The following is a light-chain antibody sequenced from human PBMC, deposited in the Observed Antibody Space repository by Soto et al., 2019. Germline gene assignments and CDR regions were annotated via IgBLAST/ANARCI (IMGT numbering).Light chain of an antibody. CDR3: CSHAGNFILV. J-gene: IGLJ2*01. CDR2: DVT. CDR1: SSDVGGSNY. V-gene: IGLV2-11*01. Sequence: QSALTQPPSVSGSPGQSVTISCTGTSSDVGGSNYVSWYQQHPGKTPKLMIYDVTKRPSGVPDRFSGSKSDSTASLTISGLQAEDEADYYCCSHAGNFILVFGGGTKLTVL.